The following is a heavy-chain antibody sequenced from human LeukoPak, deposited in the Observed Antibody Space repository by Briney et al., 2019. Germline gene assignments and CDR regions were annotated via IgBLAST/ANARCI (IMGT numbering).Heavy chain of an antibody. CDR2: INPNSGGT. V-gene: IGHV1-2*06. Sequence: GASVKVSCKASGYTFTGYYMHWVRQAPGQGLEWMGRINPNSGGTNYAQKFQGRVTMTRDTSISTAYMELSRLRSDDTAVYYCARQRYCSGGSCYFRIDYWGQGTLVTVSS. CDR1: GYTFTGYY. CDR3: ARQRYCSGGSCYFRIDY. D-gene: IGHD2-15*01. J-gene: IGHJ4*02.